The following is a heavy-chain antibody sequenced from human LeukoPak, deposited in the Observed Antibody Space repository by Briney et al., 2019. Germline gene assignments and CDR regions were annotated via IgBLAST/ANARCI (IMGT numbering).Heavy chain of an antibody. V-gene: IGHV3-7*03. J-gene: IGHJ4*02. Sequence: QSGGSLRLSCAGSGFTFSTYWMTWVRQAPGKGLEWVANIKQDGSEKYYVDSVKGRFTISRDNAQNSLCLQMNSLRAEDTAVYYCARPRDSGWSKTWDYWGQGTLVTVSS. CDR2: IKQDGSEK. CDR1: GFTFSTYW. D-gene: IGHD6-13*01. CDR3: ARPRDSGWSKTWDY.